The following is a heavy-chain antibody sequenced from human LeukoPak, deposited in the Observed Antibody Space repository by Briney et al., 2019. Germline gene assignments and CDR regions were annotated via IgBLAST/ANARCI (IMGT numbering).Heavy chain of an antibody. CDR3: ARNGGNGDVDY. D-gene: IGHD4-23*01. CDR1: GDSISSTNW. Sequence: ASGTLSLTFAVSGDSISSTNWWTCVRQPPGKGLEWIGEIYPSGSTNYNPSLKSRVTISVDKSKNQFSLKLSSVTAADTAVHYCARNGGNGDVDYWGQGTLVTVYS. J-gene: IGHJ4*02. V-gene: IGHV4-4*02. CDR2: IYPSGST.